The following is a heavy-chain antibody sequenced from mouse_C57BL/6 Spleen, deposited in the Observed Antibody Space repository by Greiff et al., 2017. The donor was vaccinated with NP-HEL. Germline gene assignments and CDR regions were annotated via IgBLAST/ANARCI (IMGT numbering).Heavy chain of an antibody. V-gene: IGHV1-76*01. CDR2: IYPGSGNT. CDR1: GYTFTDYY. CDR3: ARGDYGSGYGYFDV. J-gene: IGHJ1*03. Sequence: VQLQQSGAELVRPGASVKLSCKASGYTFTDYYINWVKQRPGQGLEWIARIYPGSGNTYYNEKFKGKAKLTAERSSSTAYMQLSSLTSEDSAVYFCARGDYGSGYGYFDVWGTGTTVTVSS. D-gene: IGHD1-1*01.